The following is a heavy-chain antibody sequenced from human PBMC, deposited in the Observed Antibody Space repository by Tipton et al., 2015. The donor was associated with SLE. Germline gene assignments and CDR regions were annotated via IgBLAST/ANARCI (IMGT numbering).Heavy chain of an antibody. J-gene: IGHJ3*02. V-gene: IGHV4-38-2*02. Sequence: TLSLTCTVSGFSLSSYYWGWIRQPPGKGLEWLGTIYHSGTTYYNPSLKSRLTLSIDTSTNQLSLKLSSVTAADTAVYYCARNPITMVRGVIPGAFDIWGQGTMVTVSS. D-gene: IGHD3-10*01. CDR2: IYHSGTT. CDR3: ARNPITMVRGVIPGAFDI. CDR1: GFSLSSYY.